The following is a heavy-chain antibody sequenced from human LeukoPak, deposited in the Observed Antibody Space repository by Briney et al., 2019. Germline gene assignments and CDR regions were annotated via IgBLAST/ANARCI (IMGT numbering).Heavy chain of an antibody. CDR2: ISWSSGSI. Sequence: GGSLRLSCAASGFTFDDYAMHWVRQAPGKGLEWVSGISWSSGSIGYADSVKGRFTISRDNAKNSLYLQMNSLRAEDTALYYCAKDRGYAAKWDAFDIWGQGTMVTVSP. CDR3: AKDRGYAAKWDAFDI. D-gene: IGHD5-12*01. V-gene: IGHV3-9*01. CDR1: GFTFDDYA. J-gene: IGHJ3*02.